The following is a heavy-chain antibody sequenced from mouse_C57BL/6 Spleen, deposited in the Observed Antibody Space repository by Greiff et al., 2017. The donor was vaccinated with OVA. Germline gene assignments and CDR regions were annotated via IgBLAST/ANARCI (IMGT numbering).Heavy chain of an antibody. CDR1: GYTFTSYW. V-gene: IGHV1-72*01. CDR3: ARWDDYDGFAY. CDR2: IDPNSGGT. J-gene: IGHJ3*01. Sequence: QVQLKQPGAELVKPGASVKLSCKASGYTFTSYWMHWVKQRPGRGLEWIGRIDPNSGGTKYNEKFKSKATLTVDKPSSTAYMPLSSLTSEDAAVYYCARWDDYDGFAYWGQGTLVTVSA. D-gene: IGHD2-4*01.